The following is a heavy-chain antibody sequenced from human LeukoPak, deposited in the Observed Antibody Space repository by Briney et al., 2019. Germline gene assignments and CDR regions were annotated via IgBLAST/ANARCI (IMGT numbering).Heavy chain of an antibody. CDR3: AKTLTSEYYDFWSGGYYYYYYMDV. V-gene: IGHV3-23*01. D-gene: IGHD3-3*01. CDR2: ISGSGGST. Sequence: GGSLRLSCEASGFSFPYGMSWVRQAPGKGLEWVSAISGSGGSTYYADSVKGRFTISRDNSKNTLYLQMNSLRAEDTAVYYCAKTLTSEYYDFWSGGYYYYYYMDVWGKGTTVTVSS. CDR1: GFSFPYG. J-gene: IGHJ6*03.